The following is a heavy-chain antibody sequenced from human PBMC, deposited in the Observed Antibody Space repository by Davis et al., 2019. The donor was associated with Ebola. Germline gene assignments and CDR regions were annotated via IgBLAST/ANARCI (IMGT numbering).Heavy chain of an antibody. D-gene: IGHD5-18*01. V-gene: IGHV4-59*12. J-gene: IGHJ4*02. CDR2: IYYSGST. Sequence: MPSETLSLTCTVSGGSISSYYWSWIRQPPGKGLEWIGYIYYSGSTNYNPSLKSRVTTSVDKSKNQFSLKLSSVTAADTAVYYCARTGSGYSYGYGFDYWGQGTLVTVSS. CDR3: ARTGSGYSYGYGFDY. CDR1: GGSISSYY.